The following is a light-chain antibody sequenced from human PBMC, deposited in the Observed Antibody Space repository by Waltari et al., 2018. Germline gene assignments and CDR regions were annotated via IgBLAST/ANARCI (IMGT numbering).Light chain of an antibody. CDR1: LGVSTW. J-gene: IGKJ4*01. Sequence: DIQMTQSPSTLPASVGDRVTITFRASLGVSTWLAWYQQKPGKAPKLLIYDASSLESGVPLRFSGSGSGTEFTLTISSLQPDDFATYYCQQYNTYSRTFGGGTKVETK. CDR3: QQYNTYSRT. V-gene: IGKV1-5*01. CDR2: DAS.